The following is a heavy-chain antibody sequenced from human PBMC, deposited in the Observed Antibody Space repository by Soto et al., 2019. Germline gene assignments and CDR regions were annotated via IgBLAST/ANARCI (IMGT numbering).Heavy chain of an antibody. CDR3: VRQSYSTSSNFDY. CDR1: GGSISTGHY. Sequence: SETLSLTCTVSGGSISTGHYWGWIRQPPGKGLAWIGNIYYTGSTYYTPSLESRVTISVDTSRNQFSLNVTSVTAADTAVYYCVRQSYSTSSNFDYWGQGTLVTVSS. V-gene: IGHV4-39*01. J-gene: IGHJ4*02. D-gene: IGHD6-6*01. CDR2: IYYTGST.